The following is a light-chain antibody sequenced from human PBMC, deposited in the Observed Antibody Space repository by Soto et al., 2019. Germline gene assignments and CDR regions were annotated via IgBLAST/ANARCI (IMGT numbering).Light chain of an antibody. V-gene: IGKV3-15*01. CDR3: EQYAHWYT. CDR2: GAS. J-gene: IGKJ2*01. CDR1: RSVATN. Sequence: EIVLTQSPATLSVSPGERATLSCRASRSVATNLAWYQQKPGQAPSLLIQGASARATGVPARFSGSGSGTEFTLTISGLQSEDSAVYYCEQYAHWYTFGQGTKLEIK.